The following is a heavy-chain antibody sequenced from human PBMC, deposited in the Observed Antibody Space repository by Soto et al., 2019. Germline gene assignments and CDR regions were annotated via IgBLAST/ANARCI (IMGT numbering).Heavy chain of an antibody. Sequence: ASVKVSCKASGYTFTGYYMHWVRQAPGQGLEWMGWINPNSGGTNYAQKFQGWVTMTRDTPISTAYMELSRLRSDDTAVYYCARGSREYDFWSGYYPNWFDPWGQGTLVTAPQ. CDR1: GYTFTGYY. V-gene: IGHV1-2*04. CDR3: ARGSREYDFWSGYYPNWFDP. D-gene: IGHD3-3*01. CDR2: INPNSGGT. J-gene: IGHJ5*02.